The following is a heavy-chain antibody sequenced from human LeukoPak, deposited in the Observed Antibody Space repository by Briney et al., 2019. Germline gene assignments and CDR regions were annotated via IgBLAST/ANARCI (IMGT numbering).Heavy chain of an antibody. CDR2: ISGSGDST. Sequence: GGSLRLSCAASRFTFSYYAMSWVRQAPGKGLEWVSVISGSGDSTYYADSVKGRFTISRDNSKNTLYLQMNSLRAEDTAVYYCARGSDSSSWYSGAFDIWGQGTMVTVPS. CDR1: RFTFSYYA. J-gene: IGHJ3*02. V-gene: IGHV3-23*01. CDR3: ARGSDSSSWYSGAFDI. D-gene: IGHD6-13*01.